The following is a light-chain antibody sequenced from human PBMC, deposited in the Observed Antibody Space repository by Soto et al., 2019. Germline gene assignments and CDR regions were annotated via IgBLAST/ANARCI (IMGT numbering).Light chain of an antibody. Sequence: EIVLTQSPATLSLSPGEWATLSCRASQSVTNYLAWYQQKAGQAPRLLIYDASNRATGIPARFSGSGSGTDFTLTISRLEPEDFAVYYCQQRSNWPLTFGGGSKVEIK. J-gene: IGKJ4*01. CDR1: QSVTNY. CDR2: DAS. V-gene: IGKV3-11*01. CDR3: QQRSNWPLT.